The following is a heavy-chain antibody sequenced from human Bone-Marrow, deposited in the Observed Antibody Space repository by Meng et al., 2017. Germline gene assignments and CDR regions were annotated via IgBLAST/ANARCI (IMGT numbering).Heavy chain of an antibody. D-gene: IGHD1-26*01. V-gene: IGHV1-18*01. CDR1: GGTFTSYG. J-gene: IGHJ4*02. Sequence: VQLLQCGAKVKKTGSSVKVSCKGSGGTFTSYGISWVRHAPGQVLEWMGWISAYNGNTNYAQKIQGRVTMTIDTSTSTAYMELRSLRSADTAVYYCVKEWEQGSFDYWGQGTLVTVSS. CDR2: ISAYNGNT. CDR3: VKEWEQGSFDY.